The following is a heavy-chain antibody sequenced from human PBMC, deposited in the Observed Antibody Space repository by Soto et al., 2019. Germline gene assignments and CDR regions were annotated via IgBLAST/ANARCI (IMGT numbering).Heavy chain of an antibody. CDR2: ISGSGGST. D-gene: IGHD6-13*01. J-gene: IGHJ6*02. V-gene: IGHV3-23*01. CDR1: GFTFSSYA. CDR3: AKERGSSWYVYYYYGMDV. Sequence: EVQPLESGGGLVQPGGSLRLSCAASGFTFSSYAMSWVRQAPGKGLEWVSAISGSGGSTYYADSVKGRFTISRDNSKNTLYLQMNSLRAEDTAVYYCAKERGSSWYVYYYYGMDVWGQGTTVTVSS.